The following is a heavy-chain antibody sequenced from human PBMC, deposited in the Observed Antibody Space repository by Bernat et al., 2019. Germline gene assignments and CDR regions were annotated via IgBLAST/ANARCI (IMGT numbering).Heavy chain of an antibody. Sequence: QVTLRESGPALVKPTQTLTLTCTFSGFSLSTSGMCVSWIRQPPGKALEWLALIDWDDDKYYSTSLKTRLTISKDTSKNKVVLTMTNMDPVDTATYYCARVYGSGRYFDYWGQGTLVTVSS. V-gene: IGHV2-70*01. J-gene: IGHJ4*02. CDR2: IDWDDDK. D-gene: IGHD3-10*01. CDR3: ARVYGSGRYFDY. CDR1: GFSLSTSGMC.